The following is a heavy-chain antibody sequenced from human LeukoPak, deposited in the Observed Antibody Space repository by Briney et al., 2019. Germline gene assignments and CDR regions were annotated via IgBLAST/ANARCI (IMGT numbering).Heavy chain of an antibody. V-gene: IGHV1-46*01. Sequence: ASVEVSCTASGHIFISYYIHWVRQAPGQGLEWMGVINPSAGSTNYAQKFQGRVTMTRDTSATTVYLDLSGLTFEDTAVYYCASDVARESDHWGQGTLVTVSS. D-gene: IGHD2/OR15-2a*01. J-gene: IGHJ4*02. CDR2: INPSAGST. CDR3: ASDVARESDH. CDR1: GHIFISYY.